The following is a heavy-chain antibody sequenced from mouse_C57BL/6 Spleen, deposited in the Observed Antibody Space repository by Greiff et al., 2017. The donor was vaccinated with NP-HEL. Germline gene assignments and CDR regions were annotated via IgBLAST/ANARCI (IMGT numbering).Heavy chain of an antibody. CDR2: IYPGNGDT. J-gene: IGHJ2*01. V-gene: IGHV1-82*01. D-gene: IGHD1-1*01. CDR3: ARYYYGSSYYFDY. Sequence: QVQLQQSGPELVKPGASVKISCKASGYAFSSSWMNWVKQRPGKGLEWIGRIYPGNGDTNYNGKFKGKATLTADKFSSTAYMQLSSLTSEDSAVYFCARYYYGSSYYFDYWGQGSTLTVSS. CDR1: GYAFSSSW.